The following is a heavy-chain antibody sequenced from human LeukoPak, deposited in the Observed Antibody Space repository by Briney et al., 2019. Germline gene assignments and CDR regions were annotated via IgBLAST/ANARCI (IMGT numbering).Heavy chain of an antibody. CDR3: AREVVCSSTSCSGYYFDY. Sequence: SGGSLRLSCAASGFVFSNYAMHWVRQAPGKGLEYVSAINSNGGSTYYVDSVKGRFTVSRDNSKNTLYLQMNSLRAEDTAVYYCAREVVCSSTSCSGYYFDYWGQGTLVTVSS. V-gene: IGHV3-64*02. J-gene: IGHJ4*02. CDR2: INSNGGST. D-gene: IGHD2-2*01. CDR1: GFVFSNYA.